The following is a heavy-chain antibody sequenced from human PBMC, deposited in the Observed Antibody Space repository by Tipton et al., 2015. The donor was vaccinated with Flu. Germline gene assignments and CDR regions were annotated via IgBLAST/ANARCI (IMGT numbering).Heavy chain of an antibody. CDR2: IKQDGSEK. CDR1: GFTFSSYW. D-gene: IGHD3-3*01. J-gene: IGHJ6*03. CDR3: ARDGPEWNYFAYMDV. Sequence: GSLRLSCAASGFTFSSYWMHWVRQAPGKGLEWVANIKQDGSEKYYVDSVKGRFTISRDTSKNTVYLQINSLRVDDTSVYFCARDGPEWNYFAYMDVWGKGTTVTVSS. V-gene: IGHV3-7*01.